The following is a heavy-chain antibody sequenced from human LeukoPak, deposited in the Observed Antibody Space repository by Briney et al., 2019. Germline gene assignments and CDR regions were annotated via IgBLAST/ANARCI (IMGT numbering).Heavy chain of an antibody. CDR1: GGSLSGYY. D-gene: IGHD3-22*01. CDR2: INHSGST. J-gene: IGHJ4*02. V-gene: IGHV4-34*01. CDR3: ARARAHLHHYYDSSGYCYFDY. Sequence: SETLSLTCAVYGGSLSGYYWSWIRQPPGRGLEWIGEINHSGSTNYNPSLKSRVTISVDTSKNQFSLKLSSVTAADTAVYYCARARAHLHHYYDSSGYCYFDYWGQGTLVTVSS.